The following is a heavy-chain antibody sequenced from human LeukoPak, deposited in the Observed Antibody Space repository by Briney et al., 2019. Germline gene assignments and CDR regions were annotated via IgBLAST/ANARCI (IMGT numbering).Heavy chain of an antibody. D-gene: IGHD3-9*01. Sequence: GASVKVSCKASGYTFTGYYMHWVRQAPGQGLEWMGWINPNSGGTNYAQKFQGRVTMTRDTSISTAYMELSRLRSDDTAVYYCARSILTGYRNLLFDYWGQGALVTVSS. CDR1: GYTFTGYY. CDR3: ARSILTGYRNLLFDY. J-gene: IGHJ4*02. V-gene: IGHV1-2*02. CDR2: INPNSGGT.